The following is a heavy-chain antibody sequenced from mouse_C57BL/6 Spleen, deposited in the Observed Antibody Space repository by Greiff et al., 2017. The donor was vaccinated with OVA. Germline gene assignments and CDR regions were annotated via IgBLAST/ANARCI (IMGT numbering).Heavy chain of an antibody. CDR2: ISGGGGNT. J-gene: IGHJ3*01. Sequence: EVQRVESGGGLVKPGGSLKLSCAASGFTFSSYTMSWVRQTPEKRLEWVATISGGGGNTYYPDSVKGRFTSSRDNAKNTLYLQMSSLRSENTALYYCARLLLANRDQASFAYWGQGTLVTVSA. CDR1: GFTFSSYT. CDR3: ARLLLANRDQASFAY. D-gene: IGHD4-1*01. V-gene: IGHV5-9*01.